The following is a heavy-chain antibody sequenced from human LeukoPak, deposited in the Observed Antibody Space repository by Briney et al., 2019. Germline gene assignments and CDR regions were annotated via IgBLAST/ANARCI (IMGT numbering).Heavy chain of an antibody. CDR1: GFTFSSSA. Sequence: GGSLRLSCAASGFTFSSSAMSWVRQAPGKGLEWVSSISGSGSGGSTYYANSVKGRFTISRDSSKNTMYLQMNSLRVEDTAMYYCGRDVGPWGQGTLVTVSS. CDR2: ISGSGSGGST. V-gene: IGHV3-23*01. J-gene: IGHJ5*02. CDR3: GRDVGP.